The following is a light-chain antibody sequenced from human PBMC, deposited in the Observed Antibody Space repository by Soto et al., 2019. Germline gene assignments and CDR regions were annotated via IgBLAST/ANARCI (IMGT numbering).Light chain of an antibody. CDR1: GSNIGSNS. J-gene: IGLJ3*02. Sequence: QAVVTQPPSASGTPGQRVTISCSGSGSNIGSNSVFWYQQLPGTAPTLVIYSNNQRPSGVPDRFSGSKSGTSASLAISGLRSEDGADFFCAAWDDSLGGWVFGGGTKLTVL. CDR3: AAWDDSLGGWV. V-gene: IGLV1-47*02. CDR2: SNN.